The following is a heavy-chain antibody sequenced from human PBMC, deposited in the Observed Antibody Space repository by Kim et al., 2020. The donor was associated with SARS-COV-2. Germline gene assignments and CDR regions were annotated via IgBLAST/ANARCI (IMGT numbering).Heavy chain of an antibody. J-gene: IGHJ6*02. Sequence: SETLSLTCAVYGGSFSGYYWSWIRQPPGKGLEWIGEINHSGSTNYNPSLKSRVTISVDTSKNQFSLKLSSVTAADTAVYYCASLRSSTPNLRYFDWSSQGYYGMDVWGQGTTVTVSS. D-gene: IGHD3-9*01. V-gene: IGHV4-34*01. CDR3: ASLRSSTPNLRYFDWSSQGYYGMDV. CDR1: GGSFSGYY. CDR2: INHSGST.